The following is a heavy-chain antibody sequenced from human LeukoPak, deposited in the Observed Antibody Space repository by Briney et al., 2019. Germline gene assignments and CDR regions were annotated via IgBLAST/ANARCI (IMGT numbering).Heavy chain of an antibody. CDR2: ISGSGGST. CDR1: GFTFSSYA. D-gene: IGHD3-3*01. Sequence: PGGSLRLSCAASGFTFSSYAMSWVRQAPGKGLEWVSAISGSGGSTYYADSVKGRFTISRDNSKNTLYLQMNSLRAEDTAVYYCAKDKPYYDFWSGKSDAFDIWDQGTMVTVSS. CDR3: AKDKPYYDFWSGKSDAFDI. V-gene: IGHV3-23*01. J-gene: IGHJ3*02.